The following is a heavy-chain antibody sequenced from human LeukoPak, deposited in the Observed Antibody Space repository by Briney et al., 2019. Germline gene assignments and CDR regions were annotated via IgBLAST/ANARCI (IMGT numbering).Heavy chain of an antibody. CDR3: ARESSGIAVSVTFDY. D-gene: IGHD6-19*01. CDR1: GFTFSNYE. V-gene: IGHV3-48*03. J-gene: IGHJ4*02. CDR2: ISSSGSSI. Sequence: GGSLRLSCAASGFTFSNYEMNWVRQAPGEGLEWVSYISSSGSSIFYADSVQGRFTISRDNAKNSLYLQMNSLRAEDTAVYYWARESSGIAVSVTFDYWGQGTLVTVSS.